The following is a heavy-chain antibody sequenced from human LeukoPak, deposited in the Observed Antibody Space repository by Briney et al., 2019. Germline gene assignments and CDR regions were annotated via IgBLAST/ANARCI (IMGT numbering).Heavy chain of an antibody. V-gene: IGHV3-21*01. J-gene: IGHJ4*02. CDR3: AREPIASAASGGDS. D-gene: IGHD3-16*01. Sequence: GTLRLSCAASGLTFSGDSMNWVRQAPGNVLEGVSSIHSRSSYTYYADSMKGRFTISRDKDKNSLYLQMNSLRAEDTAIYYCAREPIASAASGGDSWGQGTLVTVSS. CDR2: IHSRSSYT. CDR1: GLTFSGDS.